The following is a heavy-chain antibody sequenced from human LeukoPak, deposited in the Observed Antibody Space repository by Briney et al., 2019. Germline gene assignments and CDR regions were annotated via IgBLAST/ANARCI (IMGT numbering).Heavy chain of an antibody. V-gene: IGHV1-69*04. CDR1: GGTFSSYA. D-gene: IGHD4-17*01. CDR3: ARTPLYGDQGYYYGMDV. J-gene: IGHJ6*02. Sequence: SVKVSCKASGGTFSSYAISWVRQAPGQGLEWMGSIIPILGIANYAQKFQGRVTITADKSTSTAYMELSSLRSEDTAVYYCARTPLYGDQGYYYGMDVWGQGTTVTVSS. CDR2: IIPILGIA.